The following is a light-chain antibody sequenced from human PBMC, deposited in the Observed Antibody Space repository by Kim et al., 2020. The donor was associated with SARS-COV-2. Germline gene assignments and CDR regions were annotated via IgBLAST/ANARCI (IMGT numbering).Light chain of an antibody. Sequence: DIQMTQSPSTLSASIGDSVTITCRVSQTISTWLAWYQQKPGRAPKLLIHKTSSLEPGVSSRFSGSGSGTEFTLTISSLQPDDFATFYCQRYNTSPWTLGQGTKLEL. CDR3: QRYNTSPWT. V-gene: IGKV1-5*03. CDR1: QTISTW. CDR2: KTS. J-gene: IGKJ2*01.